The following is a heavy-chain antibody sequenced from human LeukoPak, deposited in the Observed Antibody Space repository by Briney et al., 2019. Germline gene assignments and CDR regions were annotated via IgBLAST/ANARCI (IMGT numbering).Heavy chain of an antibody. CDR3: AKDTSEYGDYEDY. CDR2: ISWNSGSI. V-gene: IGHV3-9*01. Sequence: GRSLRLSCAASGFTFDDYAMHWVRQAPGKGLKWVSGISWNSGSIGYADSVKGRFTISRDNAKNSLYLQMNSLRAEDTALYYCAKDTSEYGDYEDYWGQGTLVTVSS. D-gene: IGHD4-17*01. J-gene: IGHJ4*02. CDR1: GFTFDDYA.